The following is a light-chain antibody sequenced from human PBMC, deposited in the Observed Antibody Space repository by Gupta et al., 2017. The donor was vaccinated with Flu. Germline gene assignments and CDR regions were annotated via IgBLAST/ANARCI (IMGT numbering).Light chain of an antibody. V-gene: IGLV2-11*01. CDR1: SSDVGGPNF. CDR2: DVS. J-gene: IGLJ1*01. CDR3: CSNAGSYTYV. Sequence: QSALTQPRSVSGSPGQSVTISCPGTSSDVGGPNFVSWYQQHPGKAPKLMLYDVSKRPSGVPDRFSGSKSGNTASLTISGLQAEDEADYYCCSNAGSYTYVFGTEAKVTVL.